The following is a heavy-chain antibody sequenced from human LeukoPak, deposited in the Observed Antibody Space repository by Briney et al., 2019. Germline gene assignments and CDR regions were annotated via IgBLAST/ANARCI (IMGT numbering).Heavy chain of an antibody. D-gene: IGHD2-2*01. J-gene: IGHJ4*02. Sequence: SETLSLTCTVSGGSISSYYLSWIRQPAGKGLEWIGRIYTSGSTNYNPSLKSRVTISVDTSNNQFSLKLSSVTAADTAVYYCAGYSYCSTTSCSPDYWGQGTLVTVSS. CDR3: AGYSYCSTTSCSPDY. CDR2: IYTSGST. CDR1: GGSISSYY. V-gene: IGHV4-4*07.